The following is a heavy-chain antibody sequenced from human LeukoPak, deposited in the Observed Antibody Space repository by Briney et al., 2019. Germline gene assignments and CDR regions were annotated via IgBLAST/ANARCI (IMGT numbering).Heavy chain of an antibody. V-gene: IGHV1-69*04. CDR3: ARDDYGDYAVDY. D-gene: IGHD4-17*01. Sequence: ASVKVSCKASGGTFSSYAIGWVRQAPGQGLEWMGRIIPILGIANYAQKFQGRVTITADKSTSTAYMELSSLRSEDTAVYYCARDDYGDYAVDYWGQGTLVTVSS. CDR2: IIPILGIA. CDR1: GGTFSSYA. J-gene: IGHJ4*02.